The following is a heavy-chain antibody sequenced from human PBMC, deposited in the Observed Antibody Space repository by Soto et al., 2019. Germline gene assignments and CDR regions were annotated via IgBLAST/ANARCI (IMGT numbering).Heavy chain of an antibody. CDR1: GFTFSSYG. CDR2: IWYDGSNK. Sequence: QVQLVESGGGVVQPGRSLRLSCAASGFTFSSYGMHWVRQAPGKGLEWVAVIWYDGSNKYYADSVKGRFTISRDNSKNTLYLQMNSLRAEDTAVYYCAREERLPDYYYGMDVWGQGTTVTVSS. V-gene: IGHV3-33*01. J-gene: IGHJ6*02. D-gene: IGHD6-25*01. CDR3: AREERLPDYYYGMDV.